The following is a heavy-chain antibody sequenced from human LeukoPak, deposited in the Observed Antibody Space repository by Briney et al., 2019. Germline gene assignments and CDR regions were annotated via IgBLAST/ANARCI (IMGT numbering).Heavy chain of an antibody. V-gene: IGHV3-74*01. CDR3: AILVAGVGGDNY. Sequence: GGSLRLSCAASGFTFSSYWMHWVRQAPGKGLVWVSRINSDGRSTSYADSVKGRFTISRDNAKNTLFLQMNSLRAEDTAVYYCAILVAGVGGDNYWGQGTLVTVSS. J-gene: IGHJ4*02. CDR2: INSDGRST. CDR1: GFTFSSYW. D-gene: IGHD1-26*01.